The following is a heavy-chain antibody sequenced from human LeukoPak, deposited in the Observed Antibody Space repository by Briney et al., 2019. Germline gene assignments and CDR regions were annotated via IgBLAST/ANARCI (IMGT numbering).Heavy chain of an antibody. Sequence: GASVTVSCKASGYTFTSYYMHWVRQAPGQGLEWMGIINPSGGSTSYAQKFQGRVTMTRDTSTSTVYMELSSLRSEDTAVYYCARTPTIFGVVAYFDYWGQGTLVTVSS. CDR2: INPSGGST. J-gene: IGHJ4*02. D-gene: IGHD3-3*01. CDR3: ARTPTIFGVVAYFDY. V-gene: IGHV1-46*01. CDR1: GYTFTSYY.